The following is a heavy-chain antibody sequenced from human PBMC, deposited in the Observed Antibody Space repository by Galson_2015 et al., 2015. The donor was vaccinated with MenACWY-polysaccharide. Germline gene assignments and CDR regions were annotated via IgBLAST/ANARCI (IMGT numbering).Heavy chain of an antibody. CDR3: ASGSYGFSFGDYYYGMDV. D-gene: IGHD5-18*01. J-gene: IGHJ6*02. CDR2: IYYSGST. Sequence: ETLSLTCTVSGGSISSSSYYWGWIRQPPGKGLEWIGSIYYSGSTYYNPSLKSRVTISVDTSKNQFSLKLSSVTAADTAVYYCASGSYGFSFGDYYYGMDVWGQGTTVTVSS. V-gene: IGHV4-39*01. CDR1: GGSISSSSYY.